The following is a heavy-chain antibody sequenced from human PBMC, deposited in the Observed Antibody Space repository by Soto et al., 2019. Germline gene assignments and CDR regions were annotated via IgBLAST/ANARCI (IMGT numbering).Heavy chain of an antibody. CDR1: GYTFSSDY. Sequence: QVQLVQSGAEVKKPGASVKVACKASGYTFSSDYIHWVRQAPGQGLEWIGIINPNGGSTNYAQNFKGRLTVTSDTSTATVYMDLSALTSDDTSMYYCARGLGLGDCWGQGTLVPVSS. D-gene: IGHD3-9*01. CDR2: INPNGGST. V-gene: IGHV1-46*03. J-gene: IGHJ4*02. CDR3: ARGLGLGDC.